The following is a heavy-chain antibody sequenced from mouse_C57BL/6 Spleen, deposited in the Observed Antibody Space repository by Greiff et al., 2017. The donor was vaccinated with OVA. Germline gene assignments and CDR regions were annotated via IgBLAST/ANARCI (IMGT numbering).Heavy chain of an antibody. V-gene: IGHV5-12*01. J-gene: IGHJ4*01. D-gene: IGHD1-1*01. CDR1: GFTFSDYY. Sequence: EVQLVESGGGLVQPGGPLKLSCAASGFTFSDYYMYWVRQTPEKRLEWVAYISNGGGSTYYPDTVKGRFTISRDNAKNTLYLQMSRLKSEDTAMYYCARGIYYYGSSYWAMDYWGQGTSVTVSS. CDR2: ISNGGGST. CDR3: ARGIYYYGSSYWAMDY.